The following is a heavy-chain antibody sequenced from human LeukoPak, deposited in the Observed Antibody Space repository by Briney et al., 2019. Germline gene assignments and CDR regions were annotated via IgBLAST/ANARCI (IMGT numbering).Heavy chain of an antibody. V-gene: IGHV4-4*02. J-gene: IGHJ4*02. D-gene: IGHD3-16*02. CDR1: GGSISSSKW. CDR3: ARLSSDLSHFDY. Sequence: SETLSLTCVVSGGSISSSKWWSWVRQAPGKGLEWIGGISHSGSINYNPSFASRVTISVDKSKNQFSLSLTSVTAADTAMYYCARLSSDLSHFDYWGQGTLASVSS. CDR2: ISHSGSI.